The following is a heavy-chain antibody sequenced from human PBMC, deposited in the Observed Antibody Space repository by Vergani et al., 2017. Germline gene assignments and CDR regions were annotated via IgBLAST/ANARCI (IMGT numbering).Heavy chain of an antibody. J-gene: IGHJ4*02. CDR2: IISKTDGGTT. D-gene: IGHD6-19*01. CDR1: GFTFSNVW. CDR3: TTHPYNSDRGYYFDY. Sequence: EVQLLESGGGLVQPGGSLRLSCAASGFTFSNVWMTWVRQAPGKGLEWVGRIISKTDGGTTDYAAPVKGRFTISRDDAENTLYLQMNSLKIEDTAVYYCTTHPYNSDRGYYFDYWGQGTLVTVSS. V-gene: IGHV3-15*01.